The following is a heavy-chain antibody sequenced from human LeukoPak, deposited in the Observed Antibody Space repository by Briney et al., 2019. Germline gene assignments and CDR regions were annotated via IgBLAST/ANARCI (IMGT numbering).Heavy chain of an antibody. CDR1: GGSFSGYY. CDR2: INHSGST. CDR3: ARLDSSGWYLMDV. Sequence: SETLSLTCAGYGGSFSGYYWSCIRQPPGKGLEWIGEINHSGSTNYNPSLKSRVTISVDTSKNQFSLKLSSVTAADTAVYYCARLDSSGWYLMDVWGKGTTVTISS. V-gene: IGHV4-34*01. D-gene: IGHD6-19*01. J-gene: IGHJ6*04.